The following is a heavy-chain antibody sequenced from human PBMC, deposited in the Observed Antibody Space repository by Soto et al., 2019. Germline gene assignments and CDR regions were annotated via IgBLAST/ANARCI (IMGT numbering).Heavy chain of an antibody. V-gene: IGHV1-18*01. Sequence: ASVKVSCKASGYTFTSYGISWVRQAPGQGLEWMGWISAYNGNTNYAQKLQGRVTMTTDTSTSTAYMELRSLRSDDTAVYYCARAYGLDHYYYYYYMDVWGKGTTVTVSS. J-gene: IGHJ6*03. CDR2: ISAYNGNT. D-gene: IGHD3-16*01. CDR1: GYTFTSYG. CDR3: ARAYGLDHYYYYYYMDV.